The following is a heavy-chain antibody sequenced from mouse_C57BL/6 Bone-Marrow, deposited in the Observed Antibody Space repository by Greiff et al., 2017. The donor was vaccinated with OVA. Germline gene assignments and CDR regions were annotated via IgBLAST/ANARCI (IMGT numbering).Heavy chain of an antibody. V-gene: IGHV1-55*01. D-gene: IGHD2-5*01. CDR3: ARSNSNYVDYAMDY. Sequence: VQLQESGAELVRPGASVKLSCTASGFNIKDDYMHWVKQRPGQGLEWIGDIYPGSGSTNYNEKFKSKATLTVDTSSSTAYMQLSSLTSEDSAVYYCARSNSNYVDYAMDYWGQGTSVTVSS. CDR1: GFNIKDDY. J-gene: IGHJ4*01. CDR2: IYPGSGST.